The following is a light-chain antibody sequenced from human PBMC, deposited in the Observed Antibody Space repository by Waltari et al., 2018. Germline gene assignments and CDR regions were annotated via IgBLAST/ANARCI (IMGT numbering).Light chain of an antibody. J-gene: IGLJ2*01. CDR2: GKN. Sequence: SSELTQNPAVSVALGETVTITCQGQSLAALAANWYQQKPGQTPLLVIYGKNNRPSGIPDRLSGSNSGNSASLITTGAQAADEAAYYCNSRDTSGDHVVFGGGTKLTVL. CDR1: SLAALA. V-gene: IGLV3-19*01. CDR3: NSRDTSGDHVV.